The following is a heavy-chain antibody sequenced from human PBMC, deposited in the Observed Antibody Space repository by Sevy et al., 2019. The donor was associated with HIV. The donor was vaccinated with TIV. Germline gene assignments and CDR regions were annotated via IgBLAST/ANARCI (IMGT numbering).Heavy chain of an antibody. J-gene: IGHJ6*02. CDR1: SGSVSSGSFY. V-gene: IGHV4-61*01. CDR2: IYYNGRT. D-gene: IGHD2-8*02. Sequence: SETLSLTCTVSSGSVSSGSFYWSWIRQPPGRGLGCIGYIYYNGRTNYNPSLRSRVTISIDTSKNQFSLNLSSVTAADTAVYYWAGRGGLVDGGMDVWGQGTTVTVSS. CDR3: AGRGGLVDGGMDV.